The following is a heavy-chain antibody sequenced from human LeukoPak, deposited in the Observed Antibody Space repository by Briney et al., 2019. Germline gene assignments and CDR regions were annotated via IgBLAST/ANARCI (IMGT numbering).Heavy chain of an antibody. V-gene: IGHV1-18*04. Sequence: GASVKVSCKASGYTFTGYYMHWVRQAPGQGLEWMGWISAYNGNTNYAQKLQGRVTMTTDTSTSTAYMELRSLRSDDTAVYYCARDTGPSGYDGFDYWGQGTLVTVSS. CDR2: ISAYNGNT. CDR3: ARDTGPSGYDGFDY. CDR1: GYTFTGYY. D-gene: IGHD5-12*01. J-gene: IGHJ4*02.